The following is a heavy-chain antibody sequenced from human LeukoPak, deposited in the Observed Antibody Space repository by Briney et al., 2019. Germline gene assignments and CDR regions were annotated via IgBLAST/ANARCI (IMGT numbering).Heavy chain of an antibody. Sequence: AGGSLRLSCAASGFTFSSYWMSWVRQAPGKGLEWVSAISGSGGSTYYADSVKGRFTISRDNSKNTLYLQMNSLRAEDTAVYYCAKDLTNNIAARPRFDAFDIWGQGTMVTVSS. CDR1: GFTFSSYW. CDR2: ISGSGGST. CDR3: AKDLTNNIAARPRFDAFDI. D-gene: IGHD6-6*01. J-gene: IGHJ3*02. V-gene: IGHV3-23*01.